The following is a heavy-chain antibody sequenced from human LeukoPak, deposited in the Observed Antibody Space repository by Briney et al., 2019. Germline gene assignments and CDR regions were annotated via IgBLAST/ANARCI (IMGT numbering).Heavy chain of an antibody. J-gene: IGHJ4*02. D-gene: IGHD5-12*01. CDR1: RFTLSTYE. V-gene: IGHV3-48*03. Sequence: GGSLRLSCAASRFTLSTYEINWVRQAPGKGLEWVSYISSSGTTTYYADSVKGRFTISRDNSKNTLYLQMNSLRAEDTAVYYCAKDGAWLRFDDWGQGILVTVSS. CDR2: ISSSGTTT. CDR3: AKDGAWLRFDD.